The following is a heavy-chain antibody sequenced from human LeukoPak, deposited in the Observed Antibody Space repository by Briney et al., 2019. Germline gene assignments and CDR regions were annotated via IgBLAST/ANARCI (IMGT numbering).Heavy chain of an antibody. CDR1: GYSFTNYW. J-gene: IGHJ4*02. V-gene: IGHV5-51*01. CDR3: ARMYRSSGPFDY. CDR2: IYPGDSDT. Sequence: GESLKISCKGSGYSFTNYWIAWVRQMPGKGLEWTGIIYPGDSDTRYSPSFQGQVTFSADRSISIAFLQWSSLEASDTAMYYCARMYRSSGPFDYWGQGTLVTVSS. D-gene: IGHD6-6*01.